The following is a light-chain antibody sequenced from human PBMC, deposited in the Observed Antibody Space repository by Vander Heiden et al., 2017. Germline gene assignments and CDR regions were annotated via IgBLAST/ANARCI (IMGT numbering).Light chain of an antibody. Sequence: AIRMTQSPSSFSASTGDRVTITCRASQGISSYLAWYQQKPGKAPKLLIYAASTLQSGVPSRFSGSGSGTDFTLTISCLQSEDFATYYCQQYYSDPPWTFGQGTKVEIK. CDR3: QQYYSDPPWT. V-gene: IGKV1-8*01. CDR1: QGISSY. CDR2: AAS. J-gene: IGKJ1*01.